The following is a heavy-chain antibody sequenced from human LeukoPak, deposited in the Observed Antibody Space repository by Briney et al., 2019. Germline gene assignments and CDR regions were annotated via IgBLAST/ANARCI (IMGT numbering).Heavy chain of an antibody. Sequence: KSSETLSLTCTVSGGSVSSGSYYWSWIRQPPGKGLEWIGYIYYSGSTNYNPSLKSRVTMSVDTPKNQFSLKLSSVTAADTAMYYCARNVVGAPSDYWGQGTLVTVSS. CDR3: ARNVVGAPSDY. CDR1: GGSVSSGSYY. V-gene: IGHV4-61*01. D-gene: IGHD1-26*01. J-gene: IGHJ4*02. CDR2: IYYSGST.